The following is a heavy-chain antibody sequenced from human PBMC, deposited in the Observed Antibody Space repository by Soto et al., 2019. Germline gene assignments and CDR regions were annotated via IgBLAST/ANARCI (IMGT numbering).Heavy chain of an antibody. CDR3: AKDLRRGFSAYDADYYYYGMDV. CDR2: VSDSGDYR. J-gene: IGHJ6*02. V-gene: IGHV3-23*01. D-gene: IGHD5-12*01. CDR1: GFVFSSYA. Sequence: GGSLRLSCAASGFVFSSYAMSWVRQAPGKGLEWVSGVSDSGDYRYHADSVKGRFTISRDNSKKTLDLQMNSLRAEDTAVYYCAKDLRRGFSAYDADYYYYGMDVWGQGTTVTVSS.